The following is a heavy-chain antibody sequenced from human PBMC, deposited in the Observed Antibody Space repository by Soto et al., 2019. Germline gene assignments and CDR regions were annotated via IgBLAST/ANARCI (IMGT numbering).Heavy chain of an antibody. CDR3: ARDLNSRGWDDAFDI. J-gene: IGHJ3*02. CDR2: ISAYNGNT. V-gene: IGHV1-18*01. CDR1: GYTFTSYG. Sequence: ASVKVSCKASGYTFTSYGISWVRQAPGQGLEWMGWISAYNGNTNYAQKLQGRVTMTTDTSTSTAYMELRSLRSDDTAVYYCARDLNSRGWDDAFDIWGQATMVTVSS. D-gene: IGHD6-19*01.